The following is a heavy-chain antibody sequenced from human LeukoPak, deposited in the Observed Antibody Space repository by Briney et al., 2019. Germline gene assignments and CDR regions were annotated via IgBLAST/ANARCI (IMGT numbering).Heavy chain of an antibody. D-gene: IGHD3-9*01. CDR3: ASILRYFDWSFDY. CDR1: GYTFTGYY. J-gene: IGHJ4*02. Sequence: GASVKVSCKASGYTFTGYYMHWVRQAPGQGLEWMGWINPNSGGTNYAQKFQGRVTMTRDTSIGTAYMELSRLRSDDTAVYYCASILRYFDWSFDYWGQGTLVTVSS. V-gene: IGHV1-2*02. CDR2: INPNSGGT.